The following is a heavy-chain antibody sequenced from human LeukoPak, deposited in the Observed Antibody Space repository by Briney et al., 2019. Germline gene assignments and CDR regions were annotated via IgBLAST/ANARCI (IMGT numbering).Heavy chain of an antibody. CDR2: ISTSSIYI. CDR1: GFIFSSYS. D-gene: IGHD2-15*01. CDR3: ASFSASSGGQLHDY. V-gene: IGHV3-21*01. Sequence: PGGSLRLSCAASGFIFSSYSMTWVRQAPGKGLEWVSCISTSSIYIYYADSVKGRFTISRDNAKNSLYLQMNSLRAEDTAVYYCASFSASSGGQLHDYWGQGTLVTVSS. J-gene: IGHJ4*02.